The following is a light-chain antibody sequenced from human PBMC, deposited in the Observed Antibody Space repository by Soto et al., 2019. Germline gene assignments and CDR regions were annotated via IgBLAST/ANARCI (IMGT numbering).Light chain of an antibody. J-gene: IGKJ1*01. CDR2: AAS. CDR1: QGISNY. V-gene: IGKV1-17*03. CDR3: LQHNSYPWT. Sequence: DIQMTQSPSAMSASVGDRVTITCRASQGISNYLDWFQQKPGKVPKRLIYAASSLQSGVPSRFIGSGYGTDFTLTISSLQPEDFATYYCLQHNSYPWTCGQGTRVEIK.